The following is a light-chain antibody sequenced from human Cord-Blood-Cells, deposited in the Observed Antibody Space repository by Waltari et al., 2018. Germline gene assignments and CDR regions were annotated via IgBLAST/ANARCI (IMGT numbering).Light chain of an antibody. Sequence: EIVLTQSPATLSLSPGARATLSCRASQGVSSYLAWYQQKPGQAPRLLIDDASNRATGIPARFSGSGSGTDFTLTISSLEPEDFAVYYCQQRSNWPPITYGQGTRLEIK. CDR1: QGVSSY. V-gene: IGKV3-11*01. J-gene: IGKJ5*01. CDR3: QQRSNWPPIT. CDR2: DAS.